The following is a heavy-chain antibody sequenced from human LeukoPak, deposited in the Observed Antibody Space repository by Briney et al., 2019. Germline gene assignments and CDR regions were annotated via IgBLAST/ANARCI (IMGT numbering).Heavy chain of an antibody. CDR2: INHSGST. D-gene: IGHD3-3*01. Sequence: SETLSPTCAVYGGSFSGYYWSWIRQPPGKGLEWIGEINHSGSTNYNPSLKSRVTISVDTSKNQFSLKLSSVTAADTAVYYCARASVYYDFWSGYSTFDYWGQGTLVTVSS. J-gene: IGHJ4*02. CDR1: GGSFSGYY. CDR3: ARASVYYDFWSGYSTFDY. V-gene: IGHV4-34*01.